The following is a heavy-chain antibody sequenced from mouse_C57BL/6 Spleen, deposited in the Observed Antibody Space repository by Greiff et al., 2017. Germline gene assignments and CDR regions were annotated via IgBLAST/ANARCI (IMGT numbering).Heavy chain of an antibody. CDR3: TRSGSNFYYFDD. CDR1: GYTFTDYE. Sequence: QVQLKESGAELVRPGASVTLSCKASGYTFTDYEMHWVKQTPVHGLEWIGAIDPETGGTAYNQKFKGKAILTADKSASTAYMELRSLTSEDSAVYYCTRSGSNFYYFDDWGQGTTLTVSS. CDR2: IDPETGGT. V-gene: IGHV1-15*01. D-gene: IGHD2-5*01. J-gene: IGHJ2*01.